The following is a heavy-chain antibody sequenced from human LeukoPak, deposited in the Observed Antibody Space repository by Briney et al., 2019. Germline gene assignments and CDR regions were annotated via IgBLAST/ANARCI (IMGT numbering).Heavy chain of an antibody. CDR1: GYSFISYW. CDR2: IYPGDSDT. D-gene: IGHD1-1*01. Sequence: GESLKISCQGSGYSFISYWIAWVRQMPGKGLEWMGIIYPGDSDTTYSPSFQGQVTISADKSINTAYLLWRSLKASDTAMYYCARSFTHVERQYFDYWGQGTLVSVSS. J-gene: IGHJ4*02. V-gene: IGHV5-51*01. CDR3: ARSFTHVERQYFDY.